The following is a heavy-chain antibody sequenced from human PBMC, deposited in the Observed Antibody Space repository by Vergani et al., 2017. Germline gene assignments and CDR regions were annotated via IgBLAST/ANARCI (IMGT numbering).Heavy chain of an antibody. J-gene: IGHJ4*02. CDR3: ARGGKGIIMVVPSTHL. D-gene: IGHD2-15*01. V-gene: IGHV3-30-3*01. Sequence: QVKLEESGGGVVQPGRSLRLSCAASGFSFGNYAMHWVRQAPGKGLEWVGVIAYDGTEKKYADSVNGRFTISRDNSTKMMSLQMNSLRVEDTAVYYCARGGKGIIMVVPSTHLWGQGTQVSVS. CDR2: IAYDGTEK. CDR1: GFSFGNYA.